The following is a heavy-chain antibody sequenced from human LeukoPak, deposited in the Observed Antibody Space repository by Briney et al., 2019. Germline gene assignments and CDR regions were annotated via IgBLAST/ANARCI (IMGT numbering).Heavy chain of an antibody. CDR2: ISYDGSNK. V-gene: IGHV3-30*18. D-gene: IGHD4-17*01. Sequence: GGSLRLSCAASGFTFSSYSMHWVRQAPGKGLEWVAVISYDGSNKYYADSVKGRFTISRDNSKNTLYLQMNSLRAEDTAVYYCAKSVDDGDYVPDYWGQGTLVTVSS. CDR3: AKSVDDGDYVPDY. J-gene: IGHJ4*02. CDR1: GFTFSSYS.